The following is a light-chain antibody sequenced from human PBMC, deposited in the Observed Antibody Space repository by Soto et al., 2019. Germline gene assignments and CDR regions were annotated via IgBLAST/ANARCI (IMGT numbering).Light chain of an antibody. V-gene: IGKV1-12*01. CDR1: QDIGNI. J-gene: IGKJ1*01. CDR2: GAS. CDR3: QQTRAFPRT. Sequence: DIQMTQSPSYVSAFIGDRVTITCRARQDIGNILAWYQQTPGKAPKLLIDGASSLCRGVASRFSGGGTGTDFTLTIRSLQPEDFATYYCQQTRAFPRTFGQGTKVDIK.